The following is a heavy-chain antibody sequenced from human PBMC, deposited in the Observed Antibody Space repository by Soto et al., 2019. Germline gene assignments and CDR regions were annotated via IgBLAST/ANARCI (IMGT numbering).Heavy chain of an antibody. CDR2: IYYSGST. CDR3: ARRGIAAAGTVEWFDP. J-gene: IGHJ5*02. D-gene: IGHD6-13*01. V-gene: IGHV4-31*03. CDR1: GGSISSGGYY. Sequence: SETLSLTCTVSGGSISSGGYYWSWIRQHPGKGLEWIGYIYYSGSTYYNPSLKSRVTISVDTSKNQFSLKLSSVTAADTAVYYCARRGIAAAGTVEWFDPWGQGTLVTVSS.